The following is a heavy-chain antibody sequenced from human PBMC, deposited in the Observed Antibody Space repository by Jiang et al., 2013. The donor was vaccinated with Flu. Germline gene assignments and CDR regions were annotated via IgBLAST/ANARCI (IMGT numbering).Heavy chain of an antibody. D-gene: IGHD6-13*01. V-gene: IGHV4-4*02. CDR3: AREIAAAGDDAFDI. J-gene: IGHJ3*02. Sequence: TISVDKSKNQFSLKLSSVTAADTAVYYCAREIAAAGDDAFDIWGQGTMVTVSS.